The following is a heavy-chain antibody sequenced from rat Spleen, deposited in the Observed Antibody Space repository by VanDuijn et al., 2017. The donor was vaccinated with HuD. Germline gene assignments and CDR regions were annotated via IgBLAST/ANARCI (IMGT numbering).Heavy chain of an antibody. CDR1: GFIFRDYG. CDR2: INYEGSKT. V-gene: IGHV5-29*01. J-gene: IGHJ2*01. CDR3: ARQEDYGGYSRDYFGY. D-gene: IGHD1-11*01. Sequence: EVQLVEYGGGLVQPGRSLKLSCAASGFIFRDYGMAWVRQAPKKGLEWVATINYEGSKTYHRDSVKGRFTISRDNAKSTLYLQISSLRSEDTATYYCARQEDYGGYSRDYFGYWGQGVVVTVSS.